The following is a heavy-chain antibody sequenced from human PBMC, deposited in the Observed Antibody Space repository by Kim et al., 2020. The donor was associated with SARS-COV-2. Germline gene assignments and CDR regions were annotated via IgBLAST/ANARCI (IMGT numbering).Heavy chain of an antibody. CDR3: AKEVGVTGAFDI. Sequence: ADAREGRFTNSRDNSKNTLYLQMNSLSADDMAVYYCAKEVGVTGAFDIWGQGTMVTVSS. V-gene: IGHV3-23*03. D-gene: IGHD1-26*01. J-gene: IGHJ3*02.